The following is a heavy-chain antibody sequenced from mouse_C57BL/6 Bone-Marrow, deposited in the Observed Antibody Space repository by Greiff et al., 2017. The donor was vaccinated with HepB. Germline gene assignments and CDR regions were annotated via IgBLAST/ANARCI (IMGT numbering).Heavy chain of an antibody. CDR3: ARPKPSFAY. J-gene: IGHJ3*01. CDR2: INPNNGGT. Sequence: EVKLVESGPELVKPGASVKISCKASGYTFTDYYMNWVKQSHGKSLEWIGDINPNNGGTSYNQKFKGKATLTVDKSSSTAYMELRSLTSEDSAVYYCARPKPSFAYWGQGTLVTVSA. CDR1: GYTFTDYY. V-gene: IGHV1-26*01.